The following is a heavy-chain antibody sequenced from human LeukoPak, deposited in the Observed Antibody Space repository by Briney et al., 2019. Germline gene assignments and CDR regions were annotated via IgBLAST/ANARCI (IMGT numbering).Heavy chain of an antibody. CDR1: GGSISSHY. CDR3: ARDLSYGEYDY. D-gene: IGHD4-17*01. V-gene: IGHV4-59*11. CDR2: IYYSGST. Sequence: SETLPLTCTVSGGSISSHYWSWIRQPPGKGLEWIGYIYYSGSTNYNPSLKSRVTISVDTSKNQFSLKLSSVTAADTAVYYCARDLSYGEYDYWGQGTLVTVSS. J-gene: IGHJ4*02.